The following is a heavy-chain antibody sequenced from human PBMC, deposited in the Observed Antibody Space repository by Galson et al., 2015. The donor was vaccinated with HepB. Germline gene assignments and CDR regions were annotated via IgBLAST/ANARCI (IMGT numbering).Heavy chain of an antibody. V-gene: IGHV1-2*06. CDR3: ARDASSSWYSCYSDY. CDR2: INPNSGGT. CDR1: GYTFTGYY. J-gene: IGHJ4*02. Sequence: SVKVSCKASGYTFTGYYMHWVRQAPGQGLEWMGRINPNSGGTNYAQKFQGRVTMTRDTSISTAYMELSRLRSDDPAVYYCARDASSSWYSCYSDYWGQGTLVTVSS. D-gene: IGHD6-13*01.